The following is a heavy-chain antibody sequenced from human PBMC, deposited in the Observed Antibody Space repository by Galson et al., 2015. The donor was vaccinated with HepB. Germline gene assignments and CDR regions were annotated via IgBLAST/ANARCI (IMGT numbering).Heavy chain of an antibody. CDR2: ISGSGGST. V-gene: IGHV3-23*01. Sequence: SLRLSCAASGFTFSSYAMSWVRQAPGKGLEWVSAISGSGGSTYYADSVKGRFTISRDNSKNTLYLQMNSLRAEDTAVYYCAKDQVGFGELGRNTNDYWGQGTLVTVSS. J-gene: IGHJ4*02. D-gene: IGHD3-10*01. CDR3: AKDQVGFGELGRNTNDY. CDR1: GFTFSSYA.